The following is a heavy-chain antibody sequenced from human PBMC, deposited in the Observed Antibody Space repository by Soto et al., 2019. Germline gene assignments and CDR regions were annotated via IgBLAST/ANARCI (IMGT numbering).Heavy chain of an antibody. CDR2: ISYDGSNK. CDR1: GFTFSSYG. Sequence: QVQLVESGGGVVQPWRSLRLSCAASGFTFSSYGMHWVRQAPGKGLEWVAVISYDGSNKYYADSVKGRFTISRDNSKNTLYLQMNSLRDEDTDVYYCAKDAPYFDYWGQGTLVTVSS. J-gene: IGHJ4*02. CDR3: AKDAPYFDY. V-gene: IGHV3-30*18.